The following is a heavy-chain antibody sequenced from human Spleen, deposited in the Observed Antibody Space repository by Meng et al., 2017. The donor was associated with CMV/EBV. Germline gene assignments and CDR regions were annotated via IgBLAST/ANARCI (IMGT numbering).Heavy chain of an antibody. D-gene: IGHD6-19*01. V-gene: IGHV3-15*01. J-gene: IGHJ4*02. CDR1: RTAG. Sequence: RTAGMGWVRRAPGKGLEGVGRIKSKTDGGTTDYAAPVKGRFTISRDDSKATLYLQMNSLKTEDTAVYYCTTVPSSGWSYYFNYWGQGTLVTVSS. CDR2: IKSKTDGGTT. CDR3: TTVPSSGWSYYFNY.